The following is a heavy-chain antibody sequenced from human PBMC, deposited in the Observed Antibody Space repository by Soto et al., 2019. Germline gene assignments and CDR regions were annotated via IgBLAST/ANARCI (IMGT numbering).Heavy chain of an antibody. CDR3: ARHFGDQMFYDY. J-gene: IGHJ4*02. CDR1: GGSVSSSVYW. CDR2: LYYTGKT. Sequence: LSLTCTVSGGSVSSSVYWWGWIRQPPGKGPEWIGSLYYTGKTFYNPSLKSRVTISVDTSKNQISLKVKSVTAADTAVYYCARHFGDQMFYDYWGQGTLVTVSS. V-gene: IGHV4-39*01. D-gene: IGHD3-10*01.